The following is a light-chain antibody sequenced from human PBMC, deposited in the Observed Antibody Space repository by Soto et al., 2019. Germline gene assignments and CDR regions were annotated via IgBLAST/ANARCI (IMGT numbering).Light chain of an antibody. J-gene: IGLJ2*01. V-gene: IGLV2-23*01. CDR3: CSYAGSAAVL. CDR2: ETT. CDR1: SSDVGSNNL. Sequence: QSALTQPASVSGSPGQSITISCTGTSSDVGSNNLVSWYQQHPGRAPKLIIYETTKRPSGVSNRFSGSKSGNTASVTVSGLLAEDEADYYCCSYAGSAAVLFGGGTKLTVL.